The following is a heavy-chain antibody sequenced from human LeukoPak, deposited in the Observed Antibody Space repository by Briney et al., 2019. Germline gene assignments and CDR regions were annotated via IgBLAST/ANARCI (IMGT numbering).Heavy chain of an antibody. J-gene: IGHJ4*02. CDR3: ARGEFYFDTSASASFDY. CDR2: ISGSGGST. V-gene: IGHV3-23*01. D-gene: IGHD3-22*01. CDR1: GFTFSSYA. Sequence: GGSLRLSCAASGFTFSSYAMSWVRQAPGKGLEWVSAISGSGGSTYYADSVKGRFTISRDNSKNTLYLQMNSLRAEDTAVYYCARGEFYFDTSASASFDYWGQGALVTVAS.